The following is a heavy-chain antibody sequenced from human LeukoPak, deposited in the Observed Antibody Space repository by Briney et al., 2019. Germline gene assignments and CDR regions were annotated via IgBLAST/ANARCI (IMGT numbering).Heavy chain of an antibody. J-gene: IGHJ3*02. D-gene: IGHD3-10*01. CDR3: VRAAPSSGDAFDI. CDR1: GGSISSYY. Sequence: PSETLSLTCTVSGGSISSYYWSWIRQPPGKGLEWIGYIYYSGSTNYNPSLKSRVTISVDTSKNQFSLKLSSVTAADTAVYYCVRAAPSSGDAFDIWGQGTMVTVSS. V-gene: IGHV4-59*01. CDR2: IYYSGST.